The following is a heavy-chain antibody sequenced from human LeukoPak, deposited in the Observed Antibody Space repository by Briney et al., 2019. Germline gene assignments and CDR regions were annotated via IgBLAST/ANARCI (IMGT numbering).Heavy chain of an antibody. J-gene: IGHJ1*01. V-gene: IGHV4-39*01. CDR3: ARTTDSSDFSSFQY. Sequence: PSQTLSFTCTVSGGSISSGSYYWSWIRQPPGKGLEWIGSIYHSGATYYNPSLKSRVTISMDTSKNQFSLTLKSVTAADTAVYYCARTTDSSDFSSFQYWGQGTLVTVSS. D-gene: IGHD3/OR15-3a*01. CDR2: IYHSGAT. CDR1: GGSISSGSYY.